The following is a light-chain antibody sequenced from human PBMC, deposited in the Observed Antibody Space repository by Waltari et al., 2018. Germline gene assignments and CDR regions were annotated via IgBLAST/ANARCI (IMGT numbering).Light chain of an antibody. CDR3: CSFTTSTTWV. J-gene: IGLJ3*02. CDR1: SSDVGSYNF. CDR2: EVN. V-gene: IGLV2-23*02. Sequence: QSALTQPASVSGSPGQSITISCTGTSSDVGSYNFVSWFQQHPGKAPQVIISEVNTRPSGLSNRFSGSKSGNTASLTISGLQAEDEADYYCCSFTTSTTWVFGGGTKLTVL.